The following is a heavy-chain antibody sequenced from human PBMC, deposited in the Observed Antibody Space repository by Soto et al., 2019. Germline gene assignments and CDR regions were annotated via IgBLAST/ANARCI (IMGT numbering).Heavy chain of an antibody. J-gene: IGHJ6*01. Sequence: GGSLRLSCAASGFTFSSYEMNWVRQAPGKGLEWVSYISSSGSTIYYADSVKGRFTISRDNAKNSLYLQMNSLRAEDTAVYYCARDPVWHYGSGSYVGGIYYYYGMDVWGQGTTVTVSS. CDR1: GFTFSSYE. D-gene: IGHD3-10*01. CDR2: ISSSGSTI. CDR3: ARDPVWHYGSGSYVGGIYYYYGMDV. V-gene: IGHV3-48*03.